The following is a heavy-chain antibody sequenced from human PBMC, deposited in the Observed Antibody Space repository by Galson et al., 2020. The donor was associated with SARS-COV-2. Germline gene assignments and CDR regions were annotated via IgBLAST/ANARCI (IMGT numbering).Heavy chain of an antibody. CDR2: ISGTGRCT. D-gene: IGHD2-15*01. Sequence: GGSLRLSCATSGFSFRAYGLSWVRQTPGKGLEWVASISGTGRCTYYADHVKGRFIISRDNSKNTLYLQMNSLRAEDTAVYYCARAGTGGYYYYMDVWGKGTPVTVSS. V-gene: IGHV3-23*01. CDR3: ARAGTGGYYYYMDV. CDR1: GFSFRAYG. J-gene: IGHJ6*03.